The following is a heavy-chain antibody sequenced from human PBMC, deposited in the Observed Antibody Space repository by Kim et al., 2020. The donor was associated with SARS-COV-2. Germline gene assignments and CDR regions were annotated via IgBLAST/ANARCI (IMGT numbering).Heavy chain of an antibody. CDR1: GYDLKHD. V-gene: IGHV1-18*01. Sequence: ASVKVSCNTLTGYDLKHDLTWFRQAPGQGPEWMGRINGYTGTTIYADNFKDRLTVNRDTSTNTAFMELRGLTSDDTAVYYCATPVSHPTAEGDWFDPWGTGTLVSVSS. CDR3: ATPVSHPTAEGDWFDP. CDR2: INGYTGTT. J-gene: IGHJ5*02.